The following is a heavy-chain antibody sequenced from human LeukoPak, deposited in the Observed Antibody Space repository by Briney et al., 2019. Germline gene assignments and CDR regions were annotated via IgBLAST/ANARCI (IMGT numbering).Heavy chain of an antibody. CDR1: GFTFSSYE. Sequence: PGGSLRLSCAASGFTFSSYEMNWVRQAPGKGLEWVSYISSSGSTIYYADSVKGRFTISRDNAKNSLYLQMNSLRAEDTAVYYCARDGRGGYYTNGVCYDYWGQGTLVTVSS. CDR2: ISSSGSTI. D-gene: IGHD2-8*01. CDR3: ARDGRGGYYTNGVCYDY. V-gene: IGHV3-48*03. J-gene: IGHJ4*02.